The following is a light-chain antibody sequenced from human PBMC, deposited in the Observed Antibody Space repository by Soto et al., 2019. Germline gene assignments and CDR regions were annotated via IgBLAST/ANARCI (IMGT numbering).Light chain of an antibody. CDR1: ENISSNY. CDR2: GAS. J-gene: IGKJ3*01. CDR3: KKFGDSPFT. Sequence: EIVLMQSPDTLSLSPGERATLSCRASENISSNYIAWYQQKPGQAPRLLIFGASTRATGIPERFSGSGSGTDFTLTISSLEPEEFAVYYWKKFGDSPFTFCPGTKVDIK. V-gene: IGKV3-20*01.